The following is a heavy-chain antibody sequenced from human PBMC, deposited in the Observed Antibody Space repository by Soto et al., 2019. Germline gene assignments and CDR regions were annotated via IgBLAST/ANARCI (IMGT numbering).Heavy chain of an antibody. CDR1: GGSISSSSYY. V-gene: IGHV4-39*01. D-gene: IGHD2-15*01. Sequence: SETLSLTCTVSGGSISSSSYYWGWIRQPPGKGLEWIGSIYYSGSTYYNPSLKSRVTISVDTSKNQFSLKLSSVTAADTAVYYCARHEHGYCSGGSCFYFDDWGQGTLVTVSS. CDR2: IYYSGST. J-gene: IGHJ4*02. CDR3: ARHEHGYCSGGSCFYFDD.